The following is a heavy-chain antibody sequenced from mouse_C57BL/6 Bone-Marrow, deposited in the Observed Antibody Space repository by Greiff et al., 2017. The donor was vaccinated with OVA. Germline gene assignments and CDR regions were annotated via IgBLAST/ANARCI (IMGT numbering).Heavy chain of an antibody. V-gene: IGHV6-3*01. CDR3: TVYDYE. CDR2: IRLKSDNYAT. Sequence: EVHLVESGGGLVQPGGSMKLSCVASGFTFSNYWMNWVRQSPEQGLEWVAQIRLKSDNYATHYAESVKGRFTISRDDSKSSVYLQMNNLRAEDTGIYYCTVYDYEWGKGTSVTVSS. CDR1: GFTFSNYW. D-gene: IGHD2-4*01. J-gene: IGHJ4*01.